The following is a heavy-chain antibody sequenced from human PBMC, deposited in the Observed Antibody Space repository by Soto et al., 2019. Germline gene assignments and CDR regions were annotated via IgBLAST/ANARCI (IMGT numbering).Heavy chain of an antibody. V-gene: IGHV4-34*01. CDR1: GGSFSGYY. CDR2: INHSGST. J-gene: IGHJ4*02. Sequence: SETLSLTCAVYGGSFSGYYWSWIRQPPGKGLEWIGEINHSGSTNYNPSLKSRVTTSVDTSKNQFSLKLSSVTAADTAVYSCAGGQISVLRYFDWLLYCDYWGQGTIVSVSS. CDR3: AGGQISVLRYFDWLLYCDY. D-gene: IGHD3-9*01.